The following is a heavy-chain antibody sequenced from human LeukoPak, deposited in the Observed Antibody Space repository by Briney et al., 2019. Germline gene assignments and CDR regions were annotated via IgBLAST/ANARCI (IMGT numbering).Heavy chain of an antibody. CDR3: AKDGGYCGGDCYHYGMDV. J-gene: IGHJ6*02. V-gene: IGHV3-30*18. Sequence: QPGRSLRLSCAASGFTFSSYAMHWVRQAPGKGLEWVAVISYDGSNKYYADSVKGRFTISRDNSKNTLYLQMNSLRAEDTAVYYCAKDGGYCGGDCYHYGMDVWGQGTTVTVSS. D-gene: IGHD2-21*01. CDR1: GFTFSSYA. CDR2: ISYDGSNK.